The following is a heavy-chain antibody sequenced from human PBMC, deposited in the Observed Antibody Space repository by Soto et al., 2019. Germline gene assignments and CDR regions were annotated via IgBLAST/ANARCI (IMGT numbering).Heavy chain of an antibody. J-gene: IGHJ1*01. CDR3: VRGYCTTTPCSGNFQH. CDR2: IHPSGDT. Sequence: QVQLVQSGAEVKKPGASVKVACKASGYKFTTYFIHWVRQAPGQGLEWMGMIHPSGDTGYGQKFRGRVTMTMDTSTTTAYMELRHLTTEDTAIYFSVRGYCTTTPCSGNFQHWGQGTLVTVSS. D-gene: IGHD2-8*01. V-gene: IGHV1-46*01. CDR1: GYKFTTYF.